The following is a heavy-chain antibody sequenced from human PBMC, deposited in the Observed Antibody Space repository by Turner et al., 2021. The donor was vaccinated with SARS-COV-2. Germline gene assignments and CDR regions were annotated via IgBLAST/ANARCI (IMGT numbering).Heavy chain of an antibody. D-gene: IGHD3-10*01. CDR2: IWNDGSNK. V-gene: IGHV3-33*01. CDR3: ARAHYYGSGRGAFDI. J-gene: IGHJ3*02. Sequence: QVQLVESGGGVVQPGRSLRLSCAASGITFSSHGMHWVRQAPGKGLEWVAVIWNDGSNKYYADSVKGRFTISRDNSKNTLYLQMNSLRAEDTAVYYCARAHYYGSGRGAFDIWGQGTMVTISS. CDR1: GITFSSHG.